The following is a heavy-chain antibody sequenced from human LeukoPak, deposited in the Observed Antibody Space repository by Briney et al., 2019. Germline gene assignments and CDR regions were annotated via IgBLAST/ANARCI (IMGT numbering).Heavy chain of an antibody. J-gene: IGHJ4*02. CDR2: ISYDGSNK. CDR1: GFTFSSYA. CDR3: GRGSVGFGELNY. Sequence: GRSLRLSCAASGFTFSSYAMHWVRQAPGRGLEWVAVISYDGSNKFYADSVKGRFTLSRDNSKNTLYLQMNSLRIEDTAVYYCGRGSVGFGELNYWGQGTLVTVSS. D-gene: IGHD3-10*01. V-gene: IGHV3-30-3*01.